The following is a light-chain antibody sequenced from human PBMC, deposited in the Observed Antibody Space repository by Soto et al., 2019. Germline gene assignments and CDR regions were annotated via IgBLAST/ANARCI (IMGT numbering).Light chain of an antibody. CDR3: SSYTSNNTRL. Sequence: QSVLPQPASVSGSSGQSIPISCTGTSSEVGGYNYVSWYQQHPGKAPKLMIYDVTNLPSGGSNRFSVSKSVNTASLTISGLMANKVAYYYCSSYTSNNTRLFGSGPNVAVL. CDR1: SSEVGGYNY. V-gene: IGLV2-14*03. CDR2: DVT. J-gene: IGLJ1*01.